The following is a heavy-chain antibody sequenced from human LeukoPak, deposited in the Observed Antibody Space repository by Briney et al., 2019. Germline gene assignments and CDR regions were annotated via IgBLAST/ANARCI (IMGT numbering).Heavy chain of an antibody. J-gene: IGHJ5*02. V-gene: IGHV3-7*01. D-gene: IGHD6-19*01. CDR1: GFTFSSYW. CDR3: ARHTEQWRQGNWFDP. Sequence: GGSLRLSCAASGFTFSSYWMSWVRQAPGKGLEWVANIKQDGSEKYYVDSVKGRFTISRDNAKNSLYLQMNSLRAEDTAVYYCARHTEQWRQGNWFDPWGQGTLVTVSS. CDR2: IKQDGSEK.